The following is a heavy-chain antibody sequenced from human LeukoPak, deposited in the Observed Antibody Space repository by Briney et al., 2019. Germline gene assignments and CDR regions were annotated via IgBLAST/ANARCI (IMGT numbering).Heavy chain of an antibody. CDR1: GYTFTNHD. CDR2: ISIYSGNT. D-gene: IGHD3-16*01. V-gene: IGHV1-18*04. Sequence: ASVKVSCKASGYTFTNHDITWVRQAPGQGLEWIGWISIYSGNTNYLQKLQGRVTMTADKSTSTAYMELRSLRSDDTAMYYCARIYEYVTGGLFDYWGQGTLVTVSS. J-gene: IGHJ4*02. CDR3: ARIYEYVTGGLFDY.